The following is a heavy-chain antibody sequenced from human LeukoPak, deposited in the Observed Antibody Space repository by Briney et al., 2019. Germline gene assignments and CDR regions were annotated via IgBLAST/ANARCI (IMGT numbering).Heavy chain of an antibody. D-gene: IGHD3-10*01. CDR3: ARQDASGSRCFDY. CDR2: IYPGDSDT. V-gene: IGHV5-51*01. Sequence: GESLKISCKVNGYDFSDSWIGWVRQMPGKGLEWMGIIYPGDSDTGYSPSFQGHVTMSVDKSTGTAHLQWRSLRASDTAIYYCARQDASGSRCFDYWGQGTLVTVSS. CDR1: GYDFSDSW. J-gene: IGHJ4*02.